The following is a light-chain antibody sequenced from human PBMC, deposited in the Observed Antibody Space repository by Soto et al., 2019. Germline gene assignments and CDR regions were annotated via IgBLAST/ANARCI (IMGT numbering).Light chain of an antibody. Sequence: DFQMTQSPSTLSASVGDRVNITCRASPSISSWLAWYQQKQGKAPKFLMYDASSLESGVPSRFSGSESGTEFTLTISSLQPDDFATYYCQQYHSYPLTFGGGTKVEIK. J-gene: IGKJ4*01. CDR2: DAS. CDR3: QQYHSYPLT. CDR1: PSISSW. V-gene: IGKV1-5*01.